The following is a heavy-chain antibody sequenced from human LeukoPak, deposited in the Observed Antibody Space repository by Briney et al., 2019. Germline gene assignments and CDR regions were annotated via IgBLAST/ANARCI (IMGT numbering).Heavy chain of an antibody. CDR1: GGSFSGYY. CDR2: INHSGST. D-gene: IGHD5-24*01. Sequence: PSETLSLTCAVYGGSFSGYYWSWIRQPPGKGLEWIGEINHSGSTSYNPSLKSRVTISVDTSKNQFSLKLSSVTAADTAVYYCARGGLSWLFDYWGQGTLVTVSS. CDR3: ARGGLSWLFDY. J-gene: IGHJ4*02. V-gene: IGHV4-34*01.